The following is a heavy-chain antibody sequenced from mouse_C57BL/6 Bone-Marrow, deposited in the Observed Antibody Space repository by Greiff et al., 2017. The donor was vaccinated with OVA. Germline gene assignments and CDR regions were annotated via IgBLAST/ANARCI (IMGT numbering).Heavy chain of an antibody. V-gene: IGHV5-17*01. CDR1: GFTFSDYG. D-gene: IGHD1-1*01. Sequence: EVQGVESGGGLVKPGGSLKLSCAASGFTFSDYGMHWVRQAPEKGLEWVAYISSGSSTIYYADTVKGRFTISRDNAKNTLFLQMTSLRSEDTAMYYCASRGTTVVALYYYAMDYWGQGTSVTVSS. CDR2: ISSGSSTI. J-gene: IGHJ4*01. CDR3: ASRGTTVVALYYYAMDY.